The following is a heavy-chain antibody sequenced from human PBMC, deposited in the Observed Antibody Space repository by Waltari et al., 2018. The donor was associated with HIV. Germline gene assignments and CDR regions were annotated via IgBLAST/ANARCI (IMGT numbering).Heavy chain of an antibody. J-gene: IGHJ6*02. Sequence: QVQLQQWGAGLLQPSETLSHPCAGYGGSFSGYYWSWIRQPPGKGLEWIGEINHSGSTNYNPSLKSRVTISVDTSKNQFSLKLSSVTAADTAVYYCARGEAYYDFWYGGMDVWGQGTTVTVSS. V-gene: IGHV4-34*01. CDR1: GGSFSGYY. CDR2: INHSGST. D-gene: IGHD3-3*01. CDR3: ARGEAYYDFWYGGMDV.